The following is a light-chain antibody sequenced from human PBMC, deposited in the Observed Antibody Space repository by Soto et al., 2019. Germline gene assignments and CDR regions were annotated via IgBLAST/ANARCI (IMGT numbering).Light chain of an antibody. V-gene: IGKV1-9*01. CDR3: QQYKTYSWT. J-gene: IGKJ1*01. CDR2: AAY. CDR1: QSISSY. Sequence: GDTVTLTCRPSQSISSYLSWYQQKPGKAPKLLIYAAYTLQSGVPSRFSGSGSGTEFTLTISSLQPDDFATYYCQQYKTYSWTVGQGTKVDI.